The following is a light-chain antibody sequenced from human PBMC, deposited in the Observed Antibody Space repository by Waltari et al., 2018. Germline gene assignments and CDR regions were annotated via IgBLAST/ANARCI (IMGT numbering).Light chain of an antibody. CDR1: QSVRSY. J-gene: IGKJ4*01. V-gene: IGKV3-11*01. Sequence: IVLTQSPATLSLFPGERATLSCRASQSVRSYLAWYQQKPGQAPRLLIYDTSYRATGVPVRFSGSGSGTDCTLTISSLEPEDFAVYYWQHRSVGPLTFGGGTKVEMK. CDR2: DTS. CDR3: QHRSVGPLT.